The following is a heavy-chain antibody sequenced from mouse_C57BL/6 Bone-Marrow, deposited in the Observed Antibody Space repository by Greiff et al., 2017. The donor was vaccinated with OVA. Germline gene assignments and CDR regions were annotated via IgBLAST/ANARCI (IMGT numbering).Heavy chain of an antibody. J-gene: IGHJ4*01. CDR3: ARRGGRDYAMDY. D-gene: IGHD3-3*01. CDR2: IYPGSGNT. V-gene: IGHV1-66*01. Sequence: QVQLQQYGPELVKPGASVKISCKASGYSFTSYYIHWVKQRPGQGLEWIGWIYPGSGNTKYNEKFKGKATLTADTSSSTAYMQLSSLTSEDSAVYYCARRGGRDYAMDYWGQGTSVTVSS. CDR1: GYSFTSYY.